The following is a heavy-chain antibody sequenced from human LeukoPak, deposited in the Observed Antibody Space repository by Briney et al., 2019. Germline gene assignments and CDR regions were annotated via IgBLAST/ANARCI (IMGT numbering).Heavy chain of an antibody. CDR2: INVNGGAM. CDR1: GFSFKDYY. CDR3: ARERPNTVTDY. D-gene: IGHD4-17*01. V-gene: IGHV3-11*04. Sequence: GGSLRLSCAASGFSFKDYYYSWIRQAPGKGLEWVSFINVNGGAMYYADSVKGRFTISRDNAKNSLYLQMNSLRAEDTAVYYCARERPNTVTDYWGQGTLVTVSS. J-gene: IGHJ4*02.